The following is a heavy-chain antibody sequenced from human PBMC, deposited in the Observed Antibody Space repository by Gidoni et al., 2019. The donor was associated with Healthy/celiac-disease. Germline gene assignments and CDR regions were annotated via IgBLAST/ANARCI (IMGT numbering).Heavy chain of an antibody. CDR2: IYYSGST. CDR1: GGSSSSYY. J-gene: IGHJ3*02. CDR3: AGTGSSAFDI. V-gene: IGHV4-59*08. D-gene: IGHD3-10*01. Sequence: QVQLQESGPGLVKPSETLSLTCNVSGGSSSSYYLSWIRQPPGKGLEWIGYIYYSGSTNYNPSLKSRVTISVDTSKNQFSLKLSSVTAADTAVYYCAGTGSSAFDIWGQGTMVTVSS.